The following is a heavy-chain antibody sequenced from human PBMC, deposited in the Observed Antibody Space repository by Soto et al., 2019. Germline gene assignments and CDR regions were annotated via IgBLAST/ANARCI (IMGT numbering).Heavy chain of an antibody. V-gene: IGHV3-11*05. CDR2: ITSSGSYT. Sequence: GGSLRLSCAASGLTFSDYYMSWIRQAPGKGLEWVSYITSSGSYTKYADSVQGRFTISRDNAKNSLYLQMNSLRAEDTAVYYCARDLDYGGNSETFDSWGQGTMVTVSS. D-gene: IGHD4-17*01. CDR3: ARDLDYGGNSETFDS. J-gene: IGHJ3*02. CDR1: GLTFSDYY.